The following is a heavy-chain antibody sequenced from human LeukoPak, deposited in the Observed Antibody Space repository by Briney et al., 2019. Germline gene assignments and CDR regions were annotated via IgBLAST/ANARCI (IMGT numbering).Heavy chain of an antibody. CDR1: GFTVSSNY. V-gene: IGHV3-66*02. J-gene: IGHJ4*02. CDR2: IYSGGST. D-gene: IGHD1-26*01. Sequence: PGGSLRLSCAASGFTVSSNYMSWVRQAPGKGLEWVSVIYSGGSTYHADSVKGRFTISRDNSKNTLYLQMNSLRVEDTAVYYCGGSGSYYPLFSYWGQGTLVTVSS. CDR3: GGSGSYYPLFSY.